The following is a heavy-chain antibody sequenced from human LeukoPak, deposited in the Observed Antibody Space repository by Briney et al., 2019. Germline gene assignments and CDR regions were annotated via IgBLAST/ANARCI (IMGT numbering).Heavy chain of an antibody. D-gene: IGHD2-15*01. J-gene: IGHJ4*02. CDR3: ARDFHSLNYCSGGSCYELGY. V-gene: IGHV1-18*01. CDR2: ISAYNGNT. CDR1: GYTFTSYG. Sequence: ASVKVSCKASGYTFTSYGISWVRQAPGQGLEWMGWISAYNGNTNYAQKLQGRVTMTTDTSTSTAYMELRSLRSDDTAVYYCARDFHSLNYCSGGSCYELGYWGQGTLVTVSP.